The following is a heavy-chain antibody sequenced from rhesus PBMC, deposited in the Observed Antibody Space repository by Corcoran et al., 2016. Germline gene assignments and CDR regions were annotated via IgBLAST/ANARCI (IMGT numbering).Heavy chain of an antibody. CDR3: AGDYDY. J-gene: IGHJ4*01. Sequence: EVQLVESGGGLAKPGGSLRLSCAASVFTFSDYWMHWVRQAPWKGLEVISGIESAGSTTYYADAVNGRFTISRENARNTLHLQMDVLRAEDTAVDYCAGDYDYWGQGVLVTVSS. CDR1: VFTFSDYW. CDR2: IESAGSTT. V-gene: IGHV3-28*02.